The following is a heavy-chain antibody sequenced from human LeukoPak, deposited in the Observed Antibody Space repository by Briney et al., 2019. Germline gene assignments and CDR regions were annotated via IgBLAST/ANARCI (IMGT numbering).Heavy chain of an antibody. CDR3: ARSITMVRGVINWFDP. D-gene: IGHD3-10*01. V-gene: IGHV4-61*02. CDR1: GGSISSGSYY. CDR2: IYTSGST. Sequence: PSQTLSLTCTVSGGSISSGSYYWSWIRQPAGKGLEWIGRIYTSGSTNYNPSLKSRVTISVDTSKNQFSLKLGSVTAADTAVYYCARSITMVRGVINWFDPWGQGTLVTVSS. J-gene: IGHJ5*02.